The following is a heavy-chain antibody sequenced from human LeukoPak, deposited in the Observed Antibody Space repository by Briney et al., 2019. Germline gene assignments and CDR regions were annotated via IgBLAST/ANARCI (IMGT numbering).Heavy chain of an antibody. D-gene: IGHD3-3*01. CDR2: INPNSGGT. Sequence: GASVTVSCKSAAYTLTIYYMHWVRQAPGQGLEWMGGINPNSGGTNYAQKFQGRVTMTRDTSISTAYMELSRLGSDDTAVYYCARDGASGYLADYWGQGTLVTVSS. CDR3: ARDGASGYLADY. CDR1: AYTLTIYY. V-gene: IGHV1-2*02. J-gene: IGHJ4*02.